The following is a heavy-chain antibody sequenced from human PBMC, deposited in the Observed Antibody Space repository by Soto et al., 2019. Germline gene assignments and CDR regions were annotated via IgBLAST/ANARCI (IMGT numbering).Heavy chain of an antibody. CDR3: ARAILGRGIFGVVTDAFDI. J-gene: IGHJ3*02. D-gene: IGHD3-3*01. Sequence: PSETLSLTCTVSGGSINNYYWSWIRQPPGKGLEWVGYIYYSGRTNYNPSLKSRVTISVDTSKNQFSLKLSSVTAADTAVYYCARAILGRGIFGVVTDAFDIWGQGTMVTV. CDR2: IYYSGRT. CDR1: GGSINNYY. V-gene: IGHV4-59*08.